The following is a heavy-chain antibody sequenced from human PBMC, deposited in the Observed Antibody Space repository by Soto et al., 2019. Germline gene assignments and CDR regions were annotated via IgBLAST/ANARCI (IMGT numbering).Heavy chain of an antibody. CDR2: ISSGGGGT. D-gene: IGHD1-26*01. V-gene: IGHV3-23*01. J-gene: IGHJ4*01. Sequence: PGGSLRLSCAASGFTFSNYAMTWVRQAPGKGLEWVSAISSGGGGTYYADSVKGRFSISRDNSKNILYLQMNSLRAEDTAVYYYAKGSSGSPKYYFDYWGHGTLVTV. CDR3: AKGSSGSPKYYFDY. CDR1: GFTFSNYA.